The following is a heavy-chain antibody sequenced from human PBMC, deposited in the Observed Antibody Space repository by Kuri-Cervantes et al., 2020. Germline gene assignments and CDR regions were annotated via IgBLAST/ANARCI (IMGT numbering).Heavy chain of an antibody. V-gene: IGHV4-4*07. CDR1: GGSISSYY. CDR3: ARIVGALHAFDI. CDR2: IYTSGST. D-gene: IGHD1-26*01. J-gene: IGHJ3*02. Sequence: ESLEISCTVSGGSISSYYWSWIRQPAGKGLEWIGRIYTSGSTNYNPSLKSRVTMSVDTSKNQFSLKLSSVTAADTAVYYCARIVGALHAFDIWGQGTMVTVSS.